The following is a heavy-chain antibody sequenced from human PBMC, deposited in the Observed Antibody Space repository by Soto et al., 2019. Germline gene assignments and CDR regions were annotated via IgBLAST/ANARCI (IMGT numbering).Heavy chain of an antibody. CDR2: IYTSGST. Sequence: SETPSRTFTVSGGSISIYYWSWIRQPAGKGLEWIGRIYTSGSTNYNPSPKSRVTMSVDTSKNQFSLKLSSVTAADTAAYYCARLLDYWGLGTVLTVST. CDR3: ARLLDY. CDR1: GGSISIYY. V-gene: IGHV4-4*07. J-gene: IGHJ4*02.